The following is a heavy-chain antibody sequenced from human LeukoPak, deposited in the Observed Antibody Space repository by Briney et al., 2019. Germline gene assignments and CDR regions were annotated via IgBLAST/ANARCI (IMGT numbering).Heavy chain of an antibody. CDR3: GRDQGGGPTYYFGY. V-gene: IGHV4-39*07. CDR2: IYYSGST. Sequence: SETLSLTCTVSGGSISSSSYYWGWIRQPPGKGLEWIGSIYYSGSTYYNPSLKSRVTISVDTSKNQFSLKLSSVTAADTAVYYCGRDQGGGPTYYFGYWGQGTLVTVSS. J-gene: IGHJ4*02. CDR1: GGSISSSSYY. D-gene: IGHD2-15*01.